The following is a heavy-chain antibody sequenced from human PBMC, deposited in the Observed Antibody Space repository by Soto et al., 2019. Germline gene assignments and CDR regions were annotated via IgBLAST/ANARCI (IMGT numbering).Heavy chain of an antibody. J-gene: IGHJ5*02. Sequence: GGSLRLSCAASGFTFSSYGMHWVRQAPGKGLEWVAVIWYDGSNKYYADSVKGRFTISRDNSKITLYLQMNSLRAEDTAVYYCARGTPASYCSSTSCFKETNWFDPWGQGTLVTVSS. D-gene: IGHD2-2*01. CDR1: GFTFSSYG. CDR2: IWYDGSNK. V-gene: IGHV3-33*01. CDR3: ARGTPASYCSSTSCFKETNWFDP.